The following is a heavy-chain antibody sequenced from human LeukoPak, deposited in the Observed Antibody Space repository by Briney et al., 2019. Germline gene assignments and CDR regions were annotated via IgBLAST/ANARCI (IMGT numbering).Heavy chain of an antibody. D-gene: IGHD6-19*01. Sequence: PGGSLRLSCAASGFTFSNYDMHWVRQATGKGLECVSTITISGDTYYPGSVKGRFTISRDNAKNSLYLQMNSLRAEDTAVYYCAREGGIAVAGTEDYWGQGTLVTISS. CDR1: GFTFSNYD. J-gene: IGHJ4*02. V-gene: IGHV3-13*01. CDR2: ITISGDT. CDR3: AREGGIAVAGTEDY.